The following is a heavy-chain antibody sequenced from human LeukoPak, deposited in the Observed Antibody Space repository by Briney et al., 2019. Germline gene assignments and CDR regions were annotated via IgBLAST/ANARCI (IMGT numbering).Heavy chain of an antibody. V-gene: IGHV3-74*01. J-gene: IGHJ3*02. CDR3: ARTTVTTAFDI. D-gene: IGHD4-17*01. CDR1: GFTFRNYW. CDR2: INSDGSST. Sequence: GGSLRLSCAASGFTFRNYWMHWVRQAPGKGLVWVSRINSDGSSTSYAGSVKGRFTISRDNAKNTLYLQMNSLRAEDTAVYYCARTTVTTAFDIWGQGTMVTVSS.